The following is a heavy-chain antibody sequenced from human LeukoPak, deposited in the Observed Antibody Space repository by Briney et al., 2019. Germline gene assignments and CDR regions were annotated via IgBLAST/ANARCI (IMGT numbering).Heavy chain of an antibody. J-gene: IGHJ5*02. D-gene: IGHD3-10*01. CDR2: ISGSASST. Sequence: PGGSLRLSCAASGFTFSSYAMSWVRQAPGKGLEWVSAISGSASSTYYADSVKGRFTISSDNSKNTLYLQMNSLRADDTAVYYCAKGLIKSDPWGQGTLVTVSS. CDR3: AKGLIKSDP. CDR1: GFTFSSYA. V-gene: IGHV3-23*01.